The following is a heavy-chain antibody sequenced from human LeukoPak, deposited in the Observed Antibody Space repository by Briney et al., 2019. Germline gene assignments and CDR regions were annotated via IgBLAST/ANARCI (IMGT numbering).Heavy chain of an antibody. D-gene: IGHD2-2*01. CDR1: GGSISSGDYY. V-gene: IGHV4-30-4*08. J-gene: IGHJ1*01. CDR3: ARGGGYQLRGGEYFQH. CDR2: IYYSGST. Sequence: SETLSLTCTVSGGSISSGDYYWSGIRQPPRKGLEWIGYIYYSGSTYYNPSLKSRVTISVDTSKNQFSLRLSSVTAADTAVYYCARGGGYQLRGGEYFQHWGQGTLVTVSS.